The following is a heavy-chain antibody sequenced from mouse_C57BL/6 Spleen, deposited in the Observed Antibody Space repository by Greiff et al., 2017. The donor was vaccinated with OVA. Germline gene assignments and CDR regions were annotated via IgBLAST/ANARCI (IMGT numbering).Heavy chain of an antibody. D-gene: IGHD2-14*01. CDR1: GYTFTDYY. J-gene: IGHJ3*01. CDR3: AREEGLAPVRRGFAY. V-gene: IGHV1-75*01. CDR2: IFPGSGST. Sequence: QVQLQQSGPELVKPGASVKISCKASGYTFTDYYINWVKQRPGQGLEWIGWIFPGSGSTYYNEKFKGKATLTVDKSSSTAYMLLSSLTSEDSAVYFCAREEGLAPVRRGFAYWGQGTLVTVSA.